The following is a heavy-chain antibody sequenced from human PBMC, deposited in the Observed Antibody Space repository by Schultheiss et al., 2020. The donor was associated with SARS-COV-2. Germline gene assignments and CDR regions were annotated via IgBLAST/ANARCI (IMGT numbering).Heavy chain of an antibody. CDR2: IYYSGST. Sequence: SETLSLTCTVSGGSISSGGYYWSWIRQHPGKGLEWIGYIYYSGSTYYNPSLKSRVTISVDTSKNQFSLKLSSVTAADTAVYYCARHAETSQKVRVAVTTFGDYYYGMDVWGQGTTVTVSS. CDR1: GGSISSGGYY. CDR3: ARHAETSQKVRVAVTTFGDYYYGMDV. J-gene: IGHJ6*02. D-gene: IGHD4-17*01. V-gene: IGHV4-31*03.